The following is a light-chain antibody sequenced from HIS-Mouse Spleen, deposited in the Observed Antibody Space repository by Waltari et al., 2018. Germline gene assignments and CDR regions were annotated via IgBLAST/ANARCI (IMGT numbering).Light chain of an antibody. CDR2: DDS. J-gene: IGLJ3*02. CDR3: QVWESSSDHRV. V-gene: IGLV3-21*02. CDR1: NIGSKS. Sequence: SYVLTQPPSVSVAPGQTARITCGGNNIGSKSVHWYQQKPGQAPVLVVYDDSARPSGILERFAGSNSGNTATVTISRVEAGDEADYYCQVWESSSDHRVFGGGTKLTVL.